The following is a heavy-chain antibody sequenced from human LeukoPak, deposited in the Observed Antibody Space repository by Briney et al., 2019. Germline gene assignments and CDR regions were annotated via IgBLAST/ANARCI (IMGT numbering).Heavy chain of an antibody. CDR1: GGSLSSSSYY. V-gene: IGHV4-39*01. J-gene: IGHJ3*02. CDR3: ARRDQDIVVVPAAPRGAFDI. Sequence: SETLSLTCTVSGGSLSSSSYYWGWIRQPPGKGLEWIGSIYYSGSTYYNPSLKSRVTISVDTSKNQFSLKLSSVTAADTAVYYCARRDQDIVVVPAAPRGAFDIWGQGTMVTVSS. D-gene: IGHD2-2*01. CDR2: IYYSGST.